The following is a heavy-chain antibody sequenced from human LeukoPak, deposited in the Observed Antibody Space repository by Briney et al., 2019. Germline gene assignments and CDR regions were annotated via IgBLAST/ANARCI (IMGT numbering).Heavy chain of an antibody. D-gene: IGHD2-21*01. CDR2: IYYSGIT. Sequence: SETLSLTCTISGGSISSYYCSWIRQPPGKGLEWIGYIYYSGITNYNPSLKSRITISVDTSKNQFSLKLSSVTAADTAVYYCAGLVSTSDAFDIWGQGTMVTVSS. CDR3: AGLVSTSDAFDI. J-gene: IGHJ3*02. V-gene: IGHV4-59*01. CDR1: GGSISSYY.